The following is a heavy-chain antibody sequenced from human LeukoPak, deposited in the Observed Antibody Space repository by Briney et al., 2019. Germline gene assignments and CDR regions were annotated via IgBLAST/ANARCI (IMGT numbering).Heavy chain of an antibody. CDR3: ARDERRFMIMFGGALDF. V-gene: IGHV1-18*01. CDR2: ISDYNGNT. CDR1: GYTFTSYG. D-gene: IGHD3-16*01. Sequence: ASAKVSCNASGYTFTSYGISWGRQAPGQGLEWLGRISDYNGNTNYAQKLQGRVTMTTDRSTSTAYIELRSLRSDDTAVYYCARDERRFMIMFGGALDFWGQGTLVTVSS. J-gene: IGHJ4*02.